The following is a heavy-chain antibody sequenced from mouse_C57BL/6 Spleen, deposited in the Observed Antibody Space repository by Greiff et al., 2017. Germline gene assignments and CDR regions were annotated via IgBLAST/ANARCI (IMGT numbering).Heavy chain of an antibody. Sequence: QVQLQQSGPELVKPGASVKISCKASGYAFSSSWMNWVKQRPGKGLEWIGRIYPGDGDTNYNGKFKGQATLTADKSSSTAYMQLSSLTSGDSAVYFCARWGGDVGYWGQGTTLTVSS. V-gene: IGHV1-82*01. CDR3: ARWGGDVGY. D-gene: IGHD3-3*01. J-gene: IGHJ2*01. CDR1: GYAFSSSW. CDR2: IYPGDGDT.